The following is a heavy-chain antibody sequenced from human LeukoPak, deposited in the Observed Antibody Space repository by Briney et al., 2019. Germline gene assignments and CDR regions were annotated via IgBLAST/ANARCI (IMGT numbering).Heavy chain of an antibody. Sequence: GGSLRLSCAVSGFTFSRHALDWVRQAPGKGLEFVSAISSDGSSTYYAISVKGRFTISRDSSKNTLYLQMGSLRAEDMAVYYCASLEGATGNWGQGTLVTVSS. CDR2: ISSDGSST. V-gene: IGHV3-64*01. CDR1: GFTFSRHA. J-gene: IGHJ4*02. CDR3: ASLEGATGN. D-gene: IGHD1-26*01.